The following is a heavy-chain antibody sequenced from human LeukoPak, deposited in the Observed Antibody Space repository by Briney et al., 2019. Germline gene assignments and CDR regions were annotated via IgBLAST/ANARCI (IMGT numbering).Heavy chain of an antibody. CDR1: GGSISNYY. J-gene: IGHJ6*03. CDR3: ARDSPVAGNYYYYYMDV. CDR2: IYYSGST. D-gene: IGHD6-19*01. Sequence: SETLPLTCTVSGGSISNYYWSWIRQPPGKGLEWIGYIYYSGSTNYNPSLKSRVTISVDTSKNQFSLKLSSVTAADTAVYYCARDSPVAGNYYYYYMDVWGKGTTVTISS. V-gene: IGHV4-59*01.